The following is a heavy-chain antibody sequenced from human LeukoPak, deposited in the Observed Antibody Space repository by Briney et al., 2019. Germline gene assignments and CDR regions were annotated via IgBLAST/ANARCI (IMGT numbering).Heavy chain of an antibody. V-gene: IGHV3-23*01. Sequence: GGSLRLSCAASGFSFSNYAMSWVRQAPGKGLEWVSGIGGGGGSIYYVDSEKGRFTISRDNSKNTLYLQMNSLRAEDTAIYYCARDMDDYNALPPLFQHWGQGTLVTVSS. CDR3: ARDMDDYNALPPLFQH. D-gene: IGHD5-24*01. CDR2: IGGGGGSI. CDR1: GFSFSNYA. J-gene: IGHJ1*01.